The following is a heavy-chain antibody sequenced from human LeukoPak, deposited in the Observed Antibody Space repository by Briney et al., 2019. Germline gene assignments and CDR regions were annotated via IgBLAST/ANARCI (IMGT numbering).Heavy chain of an antibody. V-gene: IGHV3-48*01. J-gene: IGHJ3*02. CDR3: TRNPDAFDI. Sequence: GGSLRLSCAASGFTFSNYAMSWVRQAPGKGLEWVSYISSGSSTIYYADSVKGRFTISRDNGKNSLYLQMNSLRAEDTAVYYCTRNPDAFDIWGQGTMVTVSS. CDR1: GFTFSNYA. CDR2: ISSGSSTI.